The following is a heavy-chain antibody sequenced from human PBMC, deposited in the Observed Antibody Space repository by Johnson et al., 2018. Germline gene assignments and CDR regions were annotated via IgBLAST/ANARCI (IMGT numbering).Heavy chain of an antibody. J-gene: IGHJ6*02. V-gene: IGHV4-59*01. Sequence: QVQLQESGPGLVKPSETLSLTCTVSGGSISSYYWSWIRQPPGKGLEWIGYLYYSGSTNYNPSLQSRVTISVETSKNQFSLKLSSVTAADTAVYYCARDDYGSGSTPGGYYYYGMDVWGQGTTVTVSS. CDR2: LYYSGST. CDR3: ARDDYGSGSTPGGYYYYGMDV. CDR1: GGSISSYY. D-gene: IGHD3-10*01.